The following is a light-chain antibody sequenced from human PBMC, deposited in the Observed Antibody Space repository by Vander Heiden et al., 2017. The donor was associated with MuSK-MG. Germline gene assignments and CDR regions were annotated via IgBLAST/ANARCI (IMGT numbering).Light chain of an antibody. CDR3: GTWDSSLSAGV. J-gene: IGLJ1*01. CDR1: SSNIGNNY. CDR2: ENN. V-gene: IGLV1-51*02. Sequence: QSVLTQPPSVSAAPGQKVTISCSGSSSNIGNNYVSWYQQLPGTAPKLLIYENNKRPSVIPDRFSGSKSGTSATLGITGLQTGDEADYYCGTWDSSLSAGVFGTGTKVTVL.